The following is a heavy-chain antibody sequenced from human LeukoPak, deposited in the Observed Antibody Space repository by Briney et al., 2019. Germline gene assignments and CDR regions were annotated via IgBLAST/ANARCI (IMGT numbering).Heavy chain of an antibody. CDR3: ATDGPRELLPRPFDY. Sequence: ASVKVSCKVSGYTLTELSMHWVRQAPGKGLEWMGGFDPEDGETIYAQKFQGRVTMTEDTSTDTAYMELSGLRSEDTAVYYCATDGPRELLPRPFDYWGQGTLVTVSS. D-gene: IGHD3-10*01. CDR1: GYTLTELS. V-gene: IGHV1-24*01. J-gene: IGHJ4*02. CDR2: FDPEDGET.